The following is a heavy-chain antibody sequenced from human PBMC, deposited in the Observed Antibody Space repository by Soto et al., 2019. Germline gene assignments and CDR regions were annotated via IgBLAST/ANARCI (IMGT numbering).Heavy chain of an antibody. CDR3: ARVPLI. Sequence: SXTLSLTGAVSGGSIRSGGSSWSWIRQPPGKGLEWIGYIYHSGSTYYNPSLKSRVTISVDRSKNQFSLKLSSVTAADTAVYYCARVPLIWGQGTLVTVSS. D-gene: IGHD2-8*01. J-gene: IGHJ4*02. V-gene: IGHV4-30-2*01. CDR2: IYHSGST. CDR1: GGSIRSGGSS.